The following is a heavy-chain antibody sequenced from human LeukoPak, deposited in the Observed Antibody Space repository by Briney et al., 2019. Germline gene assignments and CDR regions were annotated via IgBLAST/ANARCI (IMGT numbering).Heavy chain of an antibody. V-gene: IGHV3-30*18. CDR2: ISYDGSHA. CDR1: GFAFSDYG. D-gene: IGHD3-9*01. J-gene: IGHJ4*02. Sequence: GGSLRLSCAVSGFAFSDYGMHWVRQAPGKGLEWVAVISYDGSHAYYADSVKGRFTISRDNSKNTLYLQMNSLRAEDTAIYFCAKPLHDHDIYDSWGQGTLVTVSS. CDR3: AKPLHDHDIYDS.